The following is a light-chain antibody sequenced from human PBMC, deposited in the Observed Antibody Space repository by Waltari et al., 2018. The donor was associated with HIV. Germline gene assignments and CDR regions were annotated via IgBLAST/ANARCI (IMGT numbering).Light chain of an antibody. CDR3: QQYNNWPQT. CDR1: QSVSIN. CDR2: GAS. Sequence: EIVMTQSPATLSVSPGERVTLSCRASQSVSINLAWYQQKPDQPPRLLIYGASTRATGIPARFSGSGSGTDFTLTISSLQSEDFALYFCQQYNNWPQTFGQGTRLEIK. J-gene: IGKJ5*01. V-gene: IGKV3-15*01.